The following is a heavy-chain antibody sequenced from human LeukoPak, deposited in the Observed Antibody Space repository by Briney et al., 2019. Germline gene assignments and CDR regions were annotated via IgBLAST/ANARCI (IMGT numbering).Heavy chain of an antibody. Sequence: GGSLRLSCAASGFTFSSYGMHWVRQAPGKGLEWVAFIRYDGSNKYYADSVKGRFTISRDNSKNTLYLQMNSLRAEDTAVYYCARDYYDSSGYSHYYYYYYMDVWGKGTTVTVSS. V-gene: IGHV3-30*02. CDR2: IRYDGSNK. CDR1: GFTFSSYG. J-gene: IGHJ6*03. D-gene: IGHD3-22*01. CDR3: ARDYYDSSGYSHYYYYYYMDV.